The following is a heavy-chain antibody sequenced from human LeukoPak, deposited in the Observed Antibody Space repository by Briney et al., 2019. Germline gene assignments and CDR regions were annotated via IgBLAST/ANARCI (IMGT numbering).Heavy chain of an antibody. J-gene: IGHJ4*02. D-gene: IGHD3-22*01. V-gene: IGHV4-30-4*08. CDR3: ARDRNYYDSSGYSPIDY. Sequence: SETLSLTCTVSGGSINNYYWSWIRQPPGKGLEWIGYIYYSGSTYYNPSLKSRVTISVDTSKNQFSLKLSSVTAADTAVYYCARDRNYYDSSGYSPIDYWGQGTLVTVSS. CDR2: IYYSGST. CDR1: GGSINNYY.